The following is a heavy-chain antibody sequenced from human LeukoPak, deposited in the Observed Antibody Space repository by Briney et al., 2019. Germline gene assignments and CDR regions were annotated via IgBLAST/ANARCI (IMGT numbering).Heavy chain of an antibody. Sequence: PGGSLKLSCAGSGFSFNNYDMNWVRQAPAKDLEWVSSISPKRDFIYYSDSVRGRFTISRDNAENSLYLQMNSLRAEDTAVYYCARADCSSSTCYLRRSWFDPWGQGTLVTVSS. CDR3: ARADCSSSTCYLRRSWFDP. CDR1: GFSFNNYD. V-gene: IGHV3-21*01. CDR2: ISPKRDFI. J-gene: IGHJ5*02. D-gene: IGHD2-2*01.